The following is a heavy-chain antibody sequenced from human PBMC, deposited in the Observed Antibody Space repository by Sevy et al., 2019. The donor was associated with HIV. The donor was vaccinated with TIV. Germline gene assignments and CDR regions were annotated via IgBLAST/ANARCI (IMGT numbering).Heavy chain of an antibody. V-gene: IGHV3-74*01. CDR2: INSDGSKT. CDR1: GFTFSSYW. Sequence: GGSLRLSCAASGFTFSSYWMHWVRQAPGKGLVWVSHINSDGSKTGSADSVKGRFTISRDNAKNTLYLQMNSLRAEDTAVYYCARDKSATAVDYWGQGTLVTVSS. J-gene: IGHJ4*02. D-gene: IGHD6-25*01. CDR3: ARDKSATAVDY.